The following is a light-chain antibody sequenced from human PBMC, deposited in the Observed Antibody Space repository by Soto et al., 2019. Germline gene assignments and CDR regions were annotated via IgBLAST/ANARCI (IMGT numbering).Light chain of an antibody. CDR2: WAS. Sequence: DFVMTQSPDSLAVSLGERATINCKSSQSVLSSSDNKNYLAWFQQKPGQPPKLLIYWASTRESGVPDRFSGSGSATDFTLTIRSLQAEDVAVYYCKQYHSDPITFGQGTRLENK. V-gene: IGKV4-1*01. CDR3: KQYHSDPIT. J-gene: IGKJ5*01. CDR1: QSVLSSSDNKNY.